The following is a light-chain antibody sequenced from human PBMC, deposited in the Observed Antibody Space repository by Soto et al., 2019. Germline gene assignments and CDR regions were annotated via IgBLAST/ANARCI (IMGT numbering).Light chain of an antibody. CDR1: QTVSRN. CDR2: GAS. J-gene: IGKJ1*01. CDR3: QQYGSSPTWT. Sequence: EFVLAQYTGTLSLSPGERATLLRRASQTVSRNLAWYQQRPGQAPRLLIYGASSRATGIPDRFSGGGSGTDFTLTISRLEPEDFAVYYCQQYGSSPTWTFGQGTKVDI. V-gene: IGKV3-20*01.